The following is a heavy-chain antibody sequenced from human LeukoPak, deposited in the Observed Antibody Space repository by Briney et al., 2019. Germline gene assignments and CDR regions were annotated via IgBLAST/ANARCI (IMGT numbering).Heavy chain of an antibody. CDR3: ARGCWRIVVVPAAIRPVDWFDP. V-gene: IGHV4-34*01. Sequence: SETLSLTCAVYGGSFSGYYWSWIRQPPGKGLEWIGEINHSGSTNYNPSLRSRVTISVDTSKNHFSLKLSSVTAADTAVYYCARGCWRIVVVPAAIRPVDWFDPWGQGTLVTVSS. J-gene: IGHJ5*02. D-gene: IGHD2-2*02. CDR2: INHSGST. CDR1: GGSFSGYY.